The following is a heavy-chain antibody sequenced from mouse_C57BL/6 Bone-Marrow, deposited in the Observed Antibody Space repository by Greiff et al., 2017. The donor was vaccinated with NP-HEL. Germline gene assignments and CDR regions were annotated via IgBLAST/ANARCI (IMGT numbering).Heavy chain of an antibody. V-gene: IGHV5-2*01. CDR1: EYEFPSHD. Sequence: EVHLVESGGGLVQPGESLKLSCESNEYEFPSHDMSWVRKTPEKRLELVAAINSDGGSPYYPDTMERRFLISRDNTKKTLYLQMSSLRSEDTALYYCARVITTVVATEDWYFDVWGTGTTVTVSS. CDR3: ARVITTVVATEDWYFDV. J-gene: IGHJ1*03. CDR2: INSDGGSP. D-gene: IGHD1-1*01.